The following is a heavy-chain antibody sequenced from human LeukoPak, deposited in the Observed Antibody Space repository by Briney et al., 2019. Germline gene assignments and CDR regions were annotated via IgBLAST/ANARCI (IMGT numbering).Heavy chain of an antibody. V-gene: IGHV3-23*01. D-gene: IGHD3-3*01. Sequence: GGSLRLSCVGSGFIFSNAWMSWVRQAPGKGLEWVSAISGSSGHTYYADSVKGRFTISRDNSKNTLYLQMNSLRAEDTAVYYCAKVGFSEMEWLLYSDHWGQGTLVTVSS. CDR2: ISGSSGHT. CDR1: GFIFSNAW. J-gene: IGHJ4*02. CDR3: AKVGFSEMEWLLYSDH.